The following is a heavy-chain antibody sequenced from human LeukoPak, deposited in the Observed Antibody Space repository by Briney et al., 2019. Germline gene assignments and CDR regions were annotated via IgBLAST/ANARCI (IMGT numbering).Heavy chain of an antibody. CDR1: GGSISISNYY. Sequence: KASETLSLTCTVCGGSISISNYYWGWIRQPPGEGLEWIGSIHYTGSTYYNPSLKSRLTISVDTSKKQFSLRLSSVTATDTAVYYCARRDTAMVKFDYWGQGTLVTVSS. J-gene: IGHJ4*02. CDR2: IHYTGST. CDR3: ARRDTAMVKFDY. V-gene: IGHV4-39*01. D-gene: IGHD5-18*01.